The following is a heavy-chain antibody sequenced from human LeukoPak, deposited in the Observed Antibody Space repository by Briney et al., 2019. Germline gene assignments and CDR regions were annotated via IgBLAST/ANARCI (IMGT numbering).Heavy chain of an antibody. D-gene: IGHD3-3*01. CDR2: INHSGST. CDR3: ARDRRWYDFWSGWYYYGMDV. J-gene: IGHJ6*02. V-gene: IGHV4-34*01. Sequence: SETLSLTCAVYGGSFSGYYWSWIRQPPGKGLEWIGEINHSGSTNYNPSLTSRVTISVDTSKNQFSLKLSSVTAADTAVYYCARDRRWYDFWSGWYYYGMDVWGQGTTVTVSS. CDR1: GGSFSGYY.